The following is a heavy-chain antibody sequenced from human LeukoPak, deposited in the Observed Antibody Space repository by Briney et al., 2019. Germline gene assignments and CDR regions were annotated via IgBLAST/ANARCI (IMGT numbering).Heavy chain of an antibody. CDR1: GYTFTGYY. Sequence: ASVKVSCKASGYTFTGYYMHWVRQAPGQGLEWMGRTNPNSGGTNYAQKFQGRVTMTRDTSISTAYMELSRLRSDDTAVYYCARGHMVRGVITIFDYWGQGTLVTVSS. J-gene: IGHJ4*02. V-gene: IGHV1-2*06. CDR2: TNPNSGGT. CDR3: ARGHMVRGVITIFDY. D-gene: IGHD3-10*01.